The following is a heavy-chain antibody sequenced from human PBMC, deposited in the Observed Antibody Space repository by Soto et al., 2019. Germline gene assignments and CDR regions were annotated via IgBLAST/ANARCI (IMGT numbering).Heavy chain of an antibody. J-gene: IGHJ5*02. CDR1: GGSFSGYY. CDR2: INHSRST. D-gene: IGHD3-22*01. V-gene: IGHV4-34*01. Sequence: SETLSLTCAVYGGSFSGYYWSWIRQPPGKGLEWIGAINHSRSTNYNPSRKSRVTISVDTSKNQFSLKLSSVTAADTAVYYCARAYYYDSSGYYYGWFDPWGQGTLVTVSS. CDR3: ARAYYYDSSGYYYGWFDP.